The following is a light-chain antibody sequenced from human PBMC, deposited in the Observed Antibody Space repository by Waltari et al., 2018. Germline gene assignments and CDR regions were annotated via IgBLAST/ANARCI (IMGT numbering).Light chain of an antibody. CDR1: SSNLGTTS. J-gene: IGLJ2*01. CDR2: LDD. Sequence: QSVLTQPPSLSGTPGQRVTISCSGSSSNLGTTSVFWYQQFPGRAPKPLIYLDDPRPSGVPDRFSASKSGSSASLTISGLRPEDEADYHCAGWDDSLTGVVFGGGTKLTV. CDR3: AGWDDSLTGVV. V-gene: IGLV1-47*01.